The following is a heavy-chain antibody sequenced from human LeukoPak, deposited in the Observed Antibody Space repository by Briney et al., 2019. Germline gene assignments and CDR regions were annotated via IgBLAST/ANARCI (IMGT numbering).Heavy chain of an antibody. CDR1: GYTFTSYG. Sequence: ASVKVSCKASGYTFTSYGISWVRQAPGQGLEWMGWISAYNGNTNYAQKLQGRVTMTTDTSTSTAYMELRSLRSDDTAVYYCARDNKPLWEWLLSNMDVWGKGTPVTVSS. J-gene: IGHJ6*03. V-gene: IGHV1-18*01. CDR3: ARDNKPLWEWLLSNMDV. CDR2: ISAYNGNT. D-gene: IGHD3-3*01.